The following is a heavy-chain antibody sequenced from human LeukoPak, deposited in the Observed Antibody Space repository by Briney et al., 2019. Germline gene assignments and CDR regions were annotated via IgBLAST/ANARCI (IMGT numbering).Heavy chain of an antibody. J-gene: IGHJ4*02. CDR2: IYYRVTS. D-gene: IGHD3-22*01. CDR1: GDSISTYY. CDR3: ARHGYLSTN. Sequence: PSETLSLTCTVSGDSISTYYWSWIRQPPGKGLEWIGYIYYRVTSDYNPSLKSRVTMSVDMSTRQISLKLSSVTAADTAVYYCARHGYLSTNWGQGTLVTVSS. V-gene: IGHV4-59*08.